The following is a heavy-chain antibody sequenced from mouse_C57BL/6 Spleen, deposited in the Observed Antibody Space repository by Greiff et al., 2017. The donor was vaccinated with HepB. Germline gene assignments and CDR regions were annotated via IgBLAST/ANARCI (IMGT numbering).Heavy chain of an antibody. CDR2: INPNNGGT. J-gene: IGHJ3*01. CDR1: GYTFTDYY. D-gene: IGHD1-1*01. CDR3: ARDYYGSSSAWFAY. Sequence: EVQLQQSGPELVKPGASVKISCKASGYTFTDYYMNWVKQSHGKSLEWIGDINPNNGGTRYNQKFKGKATLTVDKSSSTAYMELRSLTSEDSAVYYCARDYYGSSSAWFAYWGQGTLVTVSA. V-gene: IGHV1-26*01.